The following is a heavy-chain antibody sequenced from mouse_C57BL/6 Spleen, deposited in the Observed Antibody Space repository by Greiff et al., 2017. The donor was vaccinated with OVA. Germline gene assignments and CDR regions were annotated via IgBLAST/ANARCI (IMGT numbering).Heavy chain of an antibody. J-gene: IGHJ1*03. CDR1: GYAFSSYW. D-gene: IGHD1-1*01. CDR2: IYPGDGDT. Sequence: QVQLQQSGAELVKPGASVKISCKASGYAFSSYWMNWVKQRPGKGLEWIGQIYPGDGDTNYNGKFKGKATLTADKSSSTAYMQLSSLTSEDSAVYVCARSGGSSYFHWYFDVWGTGTTVTVSS. CDR3: ARSGGSSYFHWYFDV. V-gene: IGHV1-80*01.